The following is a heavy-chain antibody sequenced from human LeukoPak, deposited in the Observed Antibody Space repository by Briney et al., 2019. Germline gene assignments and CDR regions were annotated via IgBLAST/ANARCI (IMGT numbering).Heavy chain of an antibody. CDR2: ISHTSSYI. D-gene: IGHD1-26*01. Sequence: GGSLRLPCAASGFTFSSHTMNWIRQAPGKGLEWVSSISHTSSYIYFADSVKGRFAISRDNAKNSLYLQVSSLRAEDTAVYFCARGGATLGADSFDYWGQGTLVTVSS. CDR1: GFTFSSHT. J-gene: IGHJ4*02. CDR3: ARGGATLGADSFDY. V-gene: IGHV3-21*01.